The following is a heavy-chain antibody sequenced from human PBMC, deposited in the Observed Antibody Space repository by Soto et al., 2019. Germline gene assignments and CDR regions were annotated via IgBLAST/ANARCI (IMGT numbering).Heavy chain of an antibody. CDR3: AHRPGGYMSGRDNGYFDY. Sequence: QITLNESGPTLVKPTQTLTLTCTFSGFSFSTSQVGVGWIRQPPGKAQEWLAIIYWDDDKRYSPSLRSRLTITKDTSKNQVVLTMTNMDPVDTATYFCAHRPGGYMSGRDNGYFDYWGRGALVTVSS. J-gene: IGHJ4*02. CDR2: IYWDDDK. CDR1: GFSFSTSQVG. D-gene: IGHD6-25*01. V-gene: IGHV2-5*02.